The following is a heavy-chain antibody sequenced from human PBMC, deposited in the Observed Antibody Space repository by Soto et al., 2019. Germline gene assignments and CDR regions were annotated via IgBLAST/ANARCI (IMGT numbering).Heavy chain of an antibody. D-gene: IGHD5-12*01. V-gene: IGHV3-23*01. J-gene: IGHJ6*03. Sequence: QLGGSLRLSCAASGFTFSSYAMSWVRQAPGKGLEWVSAISGSGGSTYYADSVKGRFTISRDNSKNTLYLQMNSLRAEDTAVYYCAKRSNGSGYVKLYYYMDVWGKGTTVTVSS. CDR1: GFTFSSYA. CDR3: AKRSNGSGYVKLYYYMDV. CDR2: ISGSGGST.